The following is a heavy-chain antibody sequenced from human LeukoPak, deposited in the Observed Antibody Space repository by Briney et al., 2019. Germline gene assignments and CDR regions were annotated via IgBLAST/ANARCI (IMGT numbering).Heavy chain of an antibody. CDR3: AKEMGFKIREVMLGFFEY. V-gene: IGHV3-23*01. Sequence: GGSLRLSCAASGFTFSSYAMSWDRQAPGKGLEWVSAISGSGGSTYYADSVKGRFTISRDNSKNTLYLQMNSLRAEDTAVYYCAKEMGFKIREVMLGFFEYWGQGTLVTVSS. CDR2: ISGSGGST. J-gene: IGHJ4*02. D-gene: IGHD3-10*01. CDR1: GFTFSSYA.